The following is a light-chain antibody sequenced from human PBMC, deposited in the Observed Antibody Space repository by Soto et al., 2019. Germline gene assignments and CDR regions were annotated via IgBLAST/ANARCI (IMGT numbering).Light chain of an antibody. CDR2: EAS. CDR3: QQYEDYPRT. J-gene: IGKJ4*01. Sequence: DIQVTQSPSTLSASVGDRVTITCRASQNIDNWLAWYQQKPGKAPKLLIYEASTLETGVPSRFGGSASETEFTLTISSLQPDDSASYFCQQYEDYPRTFGGGTKVDIK. V-gene: IGKV1-5*03. CDR1: QNIDNW.